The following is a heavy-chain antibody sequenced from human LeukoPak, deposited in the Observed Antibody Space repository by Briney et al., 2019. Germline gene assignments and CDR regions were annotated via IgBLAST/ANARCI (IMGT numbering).Heavy chain of an antibody. CDR3: AKGKPYCSSTSCNTY. CDR2: ISSSSSYI. V-gene: IGHV3-21*04. Sequence: PGGSLRLSCAASGFTFSSYSMNWVRQAPGKGLEWVSSISSSSSYIYYADSVKGRFTISRDNAKNSLYLQMNSLRAEDTAVYYCAKGKPYCSSTSCNTYWGQGTLVSVSS. CDR1: GFTFSSYS. J-gene: IGHJ4*02. D-gene: IGHD2-2*01.